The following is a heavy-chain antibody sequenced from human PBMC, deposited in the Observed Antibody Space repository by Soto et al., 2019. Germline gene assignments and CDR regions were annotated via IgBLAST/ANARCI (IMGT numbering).Heavy chain of an antibody. Sequence: QVQLVQSGAEVKKPGSSVKVACKASGGTFTIEIISWVRQAPGQGLEWMGRIIPILDITDYAQKFQGRVTIIADKSTSTVYLELNSLRSEDTAMYYCATEVNLAVAASHKWFDPWGQGTLVTVSS. CDR3: ATEVNLAVAASHKWFDP. CDR2: IIPILDIT. V-gene: IGHV1-69*08. CDR1: GGTFTIEI. J-gene: IGHJ5*02. D-gene: IGHD2-15*01.